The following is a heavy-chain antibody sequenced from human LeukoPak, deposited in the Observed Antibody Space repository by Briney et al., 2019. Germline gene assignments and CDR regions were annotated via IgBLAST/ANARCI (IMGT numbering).Heavy chain of an antibody. CDR3: ARAATTVTTRTIYYYYYMDV. CDR1: GYSISSGYY. Sequence: SETLSLTCTVSGYSISSGYYWGWIRQPPGQGLEWIGSIYHSGSTYYNPSLKSRVTISADTSKNQFSLKLSSVTAADTAVYYCARAATTVTTRTIYYYYYMDVWGKGTTVTVSS. J-gene: IGHJ6*03. D-gene: IGHD4-11*01. V-gene: IGHV4-38-2*02. CDR2: IYHSGST.